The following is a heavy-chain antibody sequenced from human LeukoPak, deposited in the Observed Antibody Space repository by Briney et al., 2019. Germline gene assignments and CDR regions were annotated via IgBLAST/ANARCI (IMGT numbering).Heavy chain of an antibody. D-gene: IGHD6-13*01. CDR3: ARPHQGYSSWFDP. V-gene: IGHV5-51*01. CDR2: IYPGDSDT. Sequence: GESLKISCKGSGYSFNSCWIGWVRQMPGKGLEWMGIIYPGDSDTRYSPSFQGQVTISADKSISTAYLQWSSLKASDTAMYYCARPHQGYSSWFDPWGQGTLVTVSS. J-gene: IGHJ5*02. CDR1: GYSFNSCW.